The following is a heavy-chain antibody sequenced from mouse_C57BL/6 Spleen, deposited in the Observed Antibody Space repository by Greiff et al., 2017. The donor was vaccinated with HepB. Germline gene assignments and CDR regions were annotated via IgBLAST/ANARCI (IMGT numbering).Heavy chain of an antibody. CDR2: ILPGSGST. CDR3: AREGITTVVAESAWFAY. CDR1: GYKFTGYW. D-gene: IGHD1-1*01. Sequence: QVQLQQSGAELMKPGASVKLSCKATGYKFTGYWIEWVKQRPGHGLEWIGEILPGSGSTNYNEKFKGKATFTADTSSNTAYMQLSSLTTEDSAIYYCAREGITTVVAESAWFAYWGQGTLVTVSA. V-gene: IGHV1-9*01. J-gene: IGHJ3*01.